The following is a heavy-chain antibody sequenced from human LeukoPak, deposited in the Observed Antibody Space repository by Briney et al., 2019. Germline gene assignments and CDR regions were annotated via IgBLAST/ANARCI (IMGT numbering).Heavy chain of an antibody. V-gene: IGHV3-66*01. D-gene: IGHD3-16*01. J-gene: IGHJ5*01. CDR3: ARSGGHTFES. CDR2: LYRSGTP. Sequence: PGGTLRLSCAASGFTVSNNYMSWVRQAPGQGLDWVSTLYRSGTPHSADSVKGRFTISRDNSKNTLYLQMNSLRAEDTAVYFCARSGGHTFESWGQGTLVTVS. CDR1: GFTVSNNY.